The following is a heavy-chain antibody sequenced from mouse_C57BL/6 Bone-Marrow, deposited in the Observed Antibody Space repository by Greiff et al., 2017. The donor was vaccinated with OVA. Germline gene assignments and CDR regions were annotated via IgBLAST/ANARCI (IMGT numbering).Heavy chain of an antibody. V-gene: IGHV1-76*01. CDR1: GYTFTDYY. CDR2: IYPGSGNT. J-gene: IGHJ4*01. D-gene: IGHD2-3*01. CDR3: ARYRIYDGYSYAMDY. Sequence: VQLQQSGAELVRPGASVKLSCKASGYTFTDYYINWVKQRPGQGLEWIARIYPGSGNTYYNEKFKGKATLTAEKSSSTAYMQLSSLTSEDSAVYFCARYRIYDGYSYAMDYWGQGTSVTVSS.